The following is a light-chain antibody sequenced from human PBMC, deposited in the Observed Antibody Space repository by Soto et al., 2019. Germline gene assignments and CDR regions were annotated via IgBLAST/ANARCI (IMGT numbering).Light chain of an antibody. J-gene: IGKJ3*01. CDR2: GAS. Sequence: EIVLTQSPGTLSLSPGERATLSCRASQSVSSSYLAWYQQKPGQAPRLLIYGASSRATGIPDRFSGSGSGTDFTLTISSLEPEDFAMYYCQQYGNSPFTFGPGTKVDVK. V-gene: IGKV3-20*01. CDR3: QQYGNSPFT. CDR1: QSVSSSY.